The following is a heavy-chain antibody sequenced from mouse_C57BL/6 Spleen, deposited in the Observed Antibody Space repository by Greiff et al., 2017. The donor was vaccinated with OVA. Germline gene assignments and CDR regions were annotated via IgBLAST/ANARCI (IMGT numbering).Heavy chain of an antibody. Sequence: VHVKQSGPELVKPGASVKMSCKASGYTFTDYNMHWVKQSHGKSLEWIGYINPNNGGTSYNQKFKGKATLTVNKSSSTAYMELRSLTSEDSAVYYCARRRDDYYAMDYWGQGTSVTVSS. CDR1: GYTFTDYN. J-gene: IGHJ4*01. CDR3: ARRRDDYYAMDY. V-gene: IGHV1-22*01. CDR2: INPNNGGT.